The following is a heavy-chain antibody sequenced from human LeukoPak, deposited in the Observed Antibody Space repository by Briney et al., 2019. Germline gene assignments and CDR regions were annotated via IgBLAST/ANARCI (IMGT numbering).Heavy chain of an antibody. V-gene: IGHV5-51*01. CDR2: IYPGDSDT. D-gene: IGHD6-13*01. CDR1: GYSFTSHW. CDR3: ARQGDSSWLNKFDH. J-gene: IGHJ4*02. Sequence: GESLKISCKGSGYSFTSHWIGWARQTPGKGLEWMGIIYPGDSDTKYSPSFQGQVTISADKSISTAYLQWSSLKASDTAIYYCARQGDSSWLNKFDHWGQGTLVTVSS.